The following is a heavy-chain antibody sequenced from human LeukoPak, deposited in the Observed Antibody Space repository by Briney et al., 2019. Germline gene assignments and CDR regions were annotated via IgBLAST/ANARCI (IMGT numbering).Heavy chain of an antibody. V-gene: IGHV3-7*01. CDR1: GFTFSSYW. D-gene: IGHD5-24*01. J-gene: IGHJ4*02. CDR3: ARDLDGYNYSFDY. CDR2: IKQDGSEK. Sequence: GGSLRLSCAASGFTFSSYWMSWVRQAPGKRLEWVANIKQDGSEKYYVDSLKGRFTISRDNAKNSRYLQMNSLRAGDTAVYFCARDLDGYNYSFDYWGRGTLVTVSS.